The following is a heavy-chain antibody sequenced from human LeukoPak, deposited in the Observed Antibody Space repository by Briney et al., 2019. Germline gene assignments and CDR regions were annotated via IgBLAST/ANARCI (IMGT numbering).Heavy chain of an antibody. V-gene: IGHV3-23*01. J-gene: IGHJ5*02. CDR3: ASCSGGSCEWYNWFDP. CDR2: ISGSGGST. D-gene: IGHD2-15*01. Sequence: PGGSLRLSCAASGFTFSSYAMSWVRQAPGKGLEWVSAISGSGGSTYYADSVKGRFTISRDNSKNTLYLQMNSLRAEDTAVYYCASCSGGSCEWYNWFDPWGQGTLVTVSS. CDR1: GFTFSSYA.